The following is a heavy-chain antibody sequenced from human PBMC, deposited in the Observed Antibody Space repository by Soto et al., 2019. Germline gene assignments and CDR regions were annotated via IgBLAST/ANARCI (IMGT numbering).Heavy chain of an antibody. CDR2: IYYSGPS. CDR3: ARGYSHYAH. Sequence: SETLSLTCTVSGGSVSRDSNFWSWIRQPPGRGLEWIGYIYYSGPSRYNPSLESRVTISIDSSKNQVSLTLTSVTAADTAVYYCARGYSHYAHWGRGTLVTV. J-gene: IGHJ4*02. V-gene: IGHV4-61*01. D-gene: IGHD4-4*01. CDR1: GGSVSRDSNF.